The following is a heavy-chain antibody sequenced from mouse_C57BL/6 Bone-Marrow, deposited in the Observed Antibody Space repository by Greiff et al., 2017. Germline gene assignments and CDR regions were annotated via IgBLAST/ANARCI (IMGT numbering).Heavy chain of an antibody. Sequence: DVQLQESGPGLVKPSQSLSLTCSVTGYSITSGYYWNWIRQFPGNKLEWMGYISYDGSNNYNPSLKNRISITRDTSKNQFFLKLNSVTTEDTATYYCARGDPSFYWGQGTLVTVSA. CDR1: GYSITSGYY. J-gene: IGHJ3*01. V-gene: IGHV3-6*01. CDR2: ISYDGSN. CDR3: ARGDPSFY. D-gene: IGHD3-3*01.